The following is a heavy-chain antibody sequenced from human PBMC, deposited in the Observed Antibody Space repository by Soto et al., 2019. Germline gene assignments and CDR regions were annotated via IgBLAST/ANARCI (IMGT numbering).Heavy chain of an antibody. D-gene: IGHD3-22*01. CDR3: ARGCGYESSDYYYAY. CDR2: IIPMFGTA. J-gene: IGHJ4*02. Sequence: QVQLVQSGAEVRKPGSSVKVSCKASGGTFSRHTISWVRQAPGQGLEWMGGIIPMFGTANYAQKFQGRVTITADESTSTAYMELSGLRSEDTAIYYCARGCGYESSDYYYAYWGQGTLVIVSS. V-gene: IGHV1-69*01. CDR1: GGTFSRHT.